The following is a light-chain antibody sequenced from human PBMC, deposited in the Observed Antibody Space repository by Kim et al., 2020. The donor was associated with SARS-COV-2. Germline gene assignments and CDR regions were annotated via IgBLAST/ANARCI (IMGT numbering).Light chain of an antibody. V-gene: IGKV3-20*01. Sequence: PGERAPLPCRASQSVSSSYLGWYQQKPGQAPSLLIYGASSRATGIPDRFSGSGSGTDFTLTISRLETEDFAVYYCQQYGSSPPWTFGQGTKVEIK. J-gene: IGKJ1*01. CDR1: QSVSSSY. CDR2: GAS. CDR3: QQYGSSPPWT.